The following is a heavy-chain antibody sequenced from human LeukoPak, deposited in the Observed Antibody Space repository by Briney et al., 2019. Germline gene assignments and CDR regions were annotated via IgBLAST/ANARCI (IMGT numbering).Heavy chain of an antibody. Sequence: SETLSLTCTVSGGSVTSSSYYWSWIRQPPGKGLEWIGYVYYSGSTNYNPSLRSRVTISVDTSKNQFSLKLSSVTAADTAVYYCARHLRYSHDFWGRGTLVTVSS. CDR2: VYYSGST. J-gene: IGHJ4*02. CDR1: GGSVTSSSYY. CDR3: ARHLRYSHDF. V-gene: IGHV4-61*01. D-gene: IGHD5-18*01.